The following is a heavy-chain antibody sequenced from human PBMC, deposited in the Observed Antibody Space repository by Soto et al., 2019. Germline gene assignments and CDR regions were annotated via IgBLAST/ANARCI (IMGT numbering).Heavy chain of an antibody. CDR1: GFTFSSSW. V-gene: IGHV3-7*01. Sequence: EVQLVESGGGLVQPGGSLRLSCVASGFTFSSSWMSWVRQAPGKGLEWVANIKQDGSDKYYVDSVEGRFTISRDNAKNSLYLQMNSLRADDTAVYYCARTSSLAAAVWDQGTMVIVSS. CDR3: ARTSSLAAAV. J-gene: IGHJ3*01. D-gene: IGHD6-13*01. CDR2: IKQDGSDK.